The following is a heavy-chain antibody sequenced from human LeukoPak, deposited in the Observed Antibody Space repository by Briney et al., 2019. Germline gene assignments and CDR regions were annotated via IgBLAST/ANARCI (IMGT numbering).Heavy chain of an antibody. CDR2: IYYSGST. CDR3: ARHVRDYDILTGYYTSWFDP. D-gene: IGHD3-9*01. Sequence: PSETLSLTCTVSGGSICSYYWSWIRQPPGKGLEWIGYIYYSGSTNYNPSLKSRVTISVDTSKNQFSLKLSSVTAADTAVYYCARHVRDYDILTGYYTSWFDPWGQGTLVTVSS. CDR1: GGSICSYY. V-gene: IGHV4-59*08. J-gene: IGHJ5*02.